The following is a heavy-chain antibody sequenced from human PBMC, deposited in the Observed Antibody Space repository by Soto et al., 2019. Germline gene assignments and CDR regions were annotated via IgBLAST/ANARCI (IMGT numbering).Heavy chain of an antibody. J-gene: IGHJ4*02. D-gene: IGHD2-15*01. CDR3: ARENFDGGMASGGSCYSLPPRSDY. V-gene: IGHV3-21*01. Sequence: EVQLVESGGGLVKPGGSLRLSCAASGFTFSSYSMNWVRQAPGKGLEWVSSISSSSSYIYYADSVKGRFTISRDNAKNSLYLQMNSLRAEDTAVYYCARENFDGGMASGGSCYSLPPRSDYWGQGTLVTVSS. CDR2: ISSSSSYI. CDR1: GFTFSSYS.